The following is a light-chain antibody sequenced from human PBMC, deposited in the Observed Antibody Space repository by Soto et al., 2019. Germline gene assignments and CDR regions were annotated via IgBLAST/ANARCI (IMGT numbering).Light chain of an antibody. CDR3: QHRSNWPPIT. CDR1: QSVSIY. J-gene: IGKJ5*01. V-gene: IGKV3-11*01. Sequence: EIVLTQSPATLSLSPGERATLSCRASQSVSIYLAWYQQEPAQAPRLLIYDSSNRAAGIPARFSARGSGTDFTLFISNLEPEDSAVYYCQHRSNWPPITFGQGTRLEIK. CDR2: DSS.